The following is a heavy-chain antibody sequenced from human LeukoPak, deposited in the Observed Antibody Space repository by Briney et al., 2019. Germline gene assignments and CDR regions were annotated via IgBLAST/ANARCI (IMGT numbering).Heavy chain of an antibody. Sequence: GGSLRLSCAASGFAFTYYTMNWVRQAPGKGLEWVAVISYDGSNKYYADSVKGRFTISRDNSKNTLYLQMNSLRAEDTAVYYCARASGWYYFDYWGQGTLVTVSS. CDR2: ISYDGSNK. V-gene: IGHV3-30-3*01. CDR3: ARASGWYYFDY. CDR1: GFAFTYYT. J-gene: IGHJ4*02. D-gene: IGHD6-19*01.